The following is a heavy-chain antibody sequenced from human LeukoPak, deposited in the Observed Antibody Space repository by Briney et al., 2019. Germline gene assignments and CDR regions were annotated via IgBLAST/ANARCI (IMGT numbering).Heavy chain of an antibody. J-gene: IGHJ4*02. CDR1: GFTFSSYG. CDR3: AKDGGSSGWYYFDY. D-gene: IGHD6-19*01. CDR2: ISYDGSNK. Sequence: TGGSLRLSCAASGFTFSSYGMHWVRQAPGKGLEWVAVISYDGSNKYYADSVKGRFTISRDNSKNTLYLQMNSLRAEDTAVYYCAKDGGSSGWYYFDYWGQGTLVTVSS. V-gene: IGHV3-30*18.